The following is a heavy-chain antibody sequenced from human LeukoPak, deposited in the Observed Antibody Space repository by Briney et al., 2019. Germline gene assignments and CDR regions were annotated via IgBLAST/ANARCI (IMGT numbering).Heavy chain of an antibody. CDR3: ARDVSSSWYFNYGMDV. Sequence: ASVKVSCKASGYTFTSYYMHWVRQAPGQGLEWMGIINPSGGSTSYAQKFQGRFTISRDNAKNSLYLQMNSLRAEDTAVYYCARDVSSSWYFNYGMDVWGQGTTVTVSS. CDR1: GYTFTSYY. V-gene: IGHV1-46*01. D-gene: IGHD6-13*01. CDR2: INPSGGST. J-gene: IGHJ6*02.